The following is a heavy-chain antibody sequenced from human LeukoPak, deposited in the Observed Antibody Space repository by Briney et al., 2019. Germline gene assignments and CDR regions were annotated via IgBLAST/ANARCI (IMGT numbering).Heavy chain of an antibody. Sequence: PSETLSLTCTVSGGSISSSSYYWGWIRQPPGKGLEWIGSIYYSGSTSYNPSLKSRVTISVDTSKNQFSLKLSSVTAADTAVYYCARDRAPPLYCSSTSCVLDLFGWFDPWGQGTLVTVSS. J-gene: IGHJ5*02. CDR3: ARDRAPPLYCSSTSCVLDLFGWFDP. CDR2: IYYSGST. D-gene: IGHD2-2*01. V-gene: IGHV4-39*07. CDR1: GGSISSSSYY.